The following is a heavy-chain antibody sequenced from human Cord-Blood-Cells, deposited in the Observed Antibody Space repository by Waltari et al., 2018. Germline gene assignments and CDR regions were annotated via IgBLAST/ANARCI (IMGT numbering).Heavy chain of an antibody. J-gene: IGHJ6*03. D-gene: IGHD3-10*01. CDR3: ARSGSGSYFPYYYYYMDV. CDR1: GGSISSSSYS. CDR2: IYCSGST. Sequence: QLQLQESGPGLVKPSETLSLTCTVSGGSISSSSYSWGWIRQPPGKGLEWIGSIYCSGSTYYNPSLKSRVTISVDTSKNQFSLKLSSVTAADTAVYYCARSGSGSYFPYYYYYMDVWGKGTTVTVSS. V-gene: IGHV4-39*01.